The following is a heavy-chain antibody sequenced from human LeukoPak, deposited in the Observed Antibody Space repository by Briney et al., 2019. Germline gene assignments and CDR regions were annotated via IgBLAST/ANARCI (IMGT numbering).Heavy chain of an antibody. CDR3: ARGGVNYDILTGPTDY. D-gene: IGHD3-9*01. V-gene: IGHV1-2*04. J-gene: IGHJ4*02. Sequence: GASVKVSCKASGYTFTGYYMHWVRQAPGQGLEWMGWINPNSGGTNYAQKFQGWVTMTRDTSISTAYMELSRLRSDDTAVYYCARGGVNYDILTGPTDYWGQGTLVTVSS. CDR2: INPNSGGT. CDR1: GYTFTGYY.